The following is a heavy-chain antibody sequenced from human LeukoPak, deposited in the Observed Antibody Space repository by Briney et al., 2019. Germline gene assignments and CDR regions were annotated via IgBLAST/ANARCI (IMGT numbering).Heavy chain of an antibody. J-gene: IGHJ4*02. Sequence: GGSLRLSCAASGNYWMHWVRQVPGKGLVWVSHINSDGSWTSYADSVKGRFTISRGNAKNTVYLQMNSLRAEDTAVYYCVSFYETYWGRGTLVTVSS. CDR2: INSDGSWT. CDR1: GNYW. CDR3: VSFYETY. D-gene: IGHD2/OR15-2a*01. V-gene: IGHV3-74*01.